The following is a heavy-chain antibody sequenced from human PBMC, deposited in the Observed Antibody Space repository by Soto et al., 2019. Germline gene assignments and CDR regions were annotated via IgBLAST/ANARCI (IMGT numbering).Heavy chain of an antibody. D-gene: IGHD7-27*01. V-gene: IGHV4-31*03. Sequence: QVQLQESGPGLVKPSQTLSLTCTVSGGSISSGGYYWSWIRQHPGKGLEWIGYIYYSGSTYYNPSLKSRVTISVDTSKNQFSLKLSSVTAADTAVYYCARDNWGSDYYYGMDVWGQGTTVTVSS. CDR1: GGSISSGGYY. CDR2: IYYSGST. CDR3: ARDNWGSDYYYGMDV. J-gene: IGHJ6*02.